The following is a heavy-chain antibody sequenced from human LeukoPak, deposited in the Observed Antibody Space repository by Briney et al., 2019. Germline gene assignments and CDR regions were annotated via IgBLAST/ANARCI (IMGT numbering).Heavy chain of an antibody. CDR1: GYTFTSYG. D-gene: IGHD3-10*01. CDR2: ISAYNGST. J-gene: IGHJ5*02. Sequence: ASVKVSCKASGYTFTSYGISWVRQAPGQGLEWMGWISAYNGSTNYAQKLQGRVTMTTDTSTSTAYMELRSLRSDDTAVYYCARDYYGSGSYGWFDPWGQGTLVTVSS. V-gene: IGHV1-18*01. CDR3: ARDYYGSGSYGWFDP.